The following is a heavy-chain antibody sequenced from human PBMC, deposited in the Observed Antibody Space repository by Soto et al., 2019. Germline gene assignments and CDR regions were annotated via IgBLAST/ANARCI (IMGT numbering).Heavy chain of an antibody. Sequence: GGSLRLSCAASGFSFRSYGMSWVRQAPGKGLEWVSAISGSGDSPYYADSVKGRFTVSRDNSKNTLYLQMTSLRAEDTAVYYCAKATWGYWYFDLCARGTLLTVS. V-gene: IGHV3-23*01. CDR3: AKATWGYWYFDL. CDR2: ISGSGDSP. CDR1: GFSFRSYG. J-gene: IGHJ2*01. D-gene: IGHD7-27*01.